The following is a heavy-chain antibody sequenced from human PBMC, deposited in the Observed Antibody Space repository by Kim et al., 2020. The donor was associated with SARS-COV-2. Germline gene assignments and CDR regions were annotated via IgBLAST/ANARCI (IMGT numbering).Heavy chain of an antibody. CDR1: GFTFSSNG. Sequence: GGSLRLSCAASGFTFSSNGMHWVRQAPGKGLEWVAVISYDGSNKYYADSVKGRFTISRDNSKNTLYLQMNSLRAEDTAVYYCAKTHSGYDPADYWGQGTLVTVSS. J-gene: IGHJ4*02. CDR3: AKTHSGYDPADY. D-gene: IGHD5-12*01. V-gene: IGHV3-30*18. CDR2: ISYDGSNK.